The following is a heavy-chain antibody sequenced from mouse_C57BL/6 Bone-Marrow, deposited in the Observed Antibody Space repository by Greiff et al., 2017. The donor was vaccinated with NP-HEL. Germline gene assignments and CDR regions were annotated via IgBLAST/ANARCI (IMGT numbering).Heavy chain of an antibody. CDR2: IYPRDGST. CDR1: GYTFTSYD. V-gene: IGHV1-85*01. Sequence: VQLQQSGPELVKPGASVKLSCKASGYTFTSYDINWVKQRPGQGLEWIGWIYPRDGSTKYNEKFKGKATLTVDTSSSTAYMKLHSLTSEDSAVYFCARSGHYYGSSPFAYWGQGTLVTVSA. J-gene: IGHJ3*01. CDR3: ARSGHYYGSSPFAY. D-gene: IGHD1-1*01.